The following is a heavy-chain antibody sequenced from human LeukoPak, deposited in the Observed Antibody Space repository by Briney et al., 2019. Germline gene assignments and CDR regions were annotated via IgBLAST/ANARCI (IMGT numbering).Heavy chain of an antibody. CDR1: GFIFRSFS. V-gene: IGHV3-53*01. CDR3: ARAPRRDGYDTGYFDY. Sequence: GGSLRLSCAASGFIFRSFSMTWVRQAPGKGLEWVSVIYSGGSTYYADSVKGRFTISRDNSKNTLYLQMNSLRAEDTAVYYCARAPRRDGYDTGYFDYWGQGTLVTVSS. CDR2: IYSGGST. D-gene: IGHD5-24*01. J-gene: IGHJ4*02.